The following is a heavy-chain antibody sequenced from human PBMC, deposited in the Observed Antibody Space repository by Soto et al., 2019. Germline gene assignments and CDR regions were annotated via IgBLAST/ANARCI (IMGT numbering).Heavy chain of an antibody. V-gene: IGHV4-59*08. J-gene: IGHJ4*02. Sequence: QVQLQESGPGLVKPSETLSLTCTVSGGSISSYYWSWIRQPPVKGLEWIGYIYYSGSTNYNPSLKSRATRSVDTSKNRFPLTLSSVTAADTAVYYCARLCGGHFDSWGQGALVTVSS. CDR2: IYYSGST. CDR1: GGSISSYY. CDR3: ARLCGGHFDS. D-gene: IGHD2-15*01.